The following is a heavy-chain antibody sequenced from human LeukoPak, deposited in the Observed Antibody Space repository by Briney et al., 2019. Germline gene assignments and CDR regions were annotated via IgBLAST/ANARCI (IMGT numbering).Heavy chain of an antibody. CDR3: ATEGRSRSSGGTT. CDR2: IYHTGIT. D-gene: IGHD6-25*01. CDR1: GVSISSNNL. Sequence: PSETLSLTCAVSGVSISSNNLWSWVRQSPAKGLEWIGEIYHTGITNYMPSLKRRVTISVDKSKNQFSLKLTSVTAADTAVYYCATEGRSRSSGGTTWGQGILVTVSS. J-gene: IGHJ5*02. V-gene: IGHV4-4*02.